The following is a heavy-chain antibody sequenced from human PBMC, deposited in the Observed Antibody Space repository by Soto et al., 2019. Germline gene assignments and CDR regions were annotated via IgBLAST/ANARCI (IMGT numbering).Heavy chain of an antibody. D-gene: IGHD2-8*01. CDR1: GYTFNSYG. CDR2: ISVYNGNT. V-gene: IGHV1-18*01. J-gene: IGHJ4*02. CDR3: ARDGRNGGYFDY. Sequence: ASVKVSCKASGYTFNSYGISWVRQAPGQGLEWMGWISVYNGNTNYAQKVQGRVTMTTDTSTSTPYMELRSLRSDDTAVYYCARDGRNGGYFDYWGQGTVVTVSS.